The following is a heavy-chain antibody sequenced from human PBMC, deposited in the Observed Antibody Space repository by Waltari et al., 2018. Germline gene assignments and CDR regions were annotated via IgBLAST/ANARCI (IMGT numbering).Heavy chain of an antibody. CDR2: SIPIFGTA. V-gene: IGHV1-69*05. D-gene: IGHD6-13*01. Sequence: QVQLVQSGAEVKKPGSSVKVSCKASGGTFSSYAIRWVRQAPGQGLEWRGGSIPIFGTANKDQKFQGRVTITTDESTSTAYMELSSLRSEDTAVYYCAFPRYSSSWYPGFDYWGQGTLVTVSS. CDR1: GGTFSSYA. CDR3: AFPRYSSSWYPGFDY. J-gene: IGHJ4*02.